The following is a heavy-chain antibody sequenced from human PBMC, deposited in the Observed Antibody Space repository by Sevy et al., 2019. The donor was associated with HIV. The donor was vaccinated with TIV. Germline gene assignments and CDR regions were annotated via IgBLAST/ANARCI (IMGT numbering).Heavy chain of an antibody. Sequence: GGSLRLSCAASGFTFSSYAMSWVRQAPGKGLEWVSAISHSGDGTYYADSVKGRFTISRDNSKNTLYLEMNSLRAEDTAVYYCAKGTLVVPTVIYYYYGMSVWGQGTTVAVSS. CDR1: GFTFSSYA. J-gene: IGHJ6*02. CDR3: AKGTLVVPTVIYYYYGMSV. D-gene: IGHD2-2*02. V-gene: IGHV3-23*01. CDR2: ISHSGDGT.